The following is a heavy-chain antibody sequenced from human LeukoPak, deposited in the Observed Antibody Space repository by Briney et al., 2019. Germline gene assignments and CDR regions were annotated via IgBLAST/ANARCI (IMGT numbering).Heavy chain of an antibody. CDR1: GGSISSYY. D-gene: IGHD6-13*01. CDR3: ARTLNRRSYSSSWIYFDY. CDR2: IYYSGST. J-gene: IGHJ4*02. V-gene: IGHV4-59*01. Sequence: SETLSLTCTVSGGSISSYYWSWIRQPPGKGLEWIGYIYYSGSTNYNPSLKSRVTISVDTSKNQFSLKLSSVTAADTAVYYCARTLNRRSYSSSWIYFDYWGQGTLVTVSS.